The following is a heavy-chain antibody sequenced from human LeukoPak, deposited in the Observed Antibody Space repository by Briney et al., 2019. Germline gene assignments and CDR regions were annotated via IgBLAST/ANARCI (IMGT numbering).Heavy chain of an antibody. Sequence: PSETLSLTCAVYGGSFSGYYWSWIRQPPGKGLEWIGEINHSGSTNYNPSLKSRVTISVDTSKNQFSLKLRSVTAADTAVYYCARYDFNKFFDYWGQGTLVTVSS. CDR1: GGSFSGYY. CDR2: INHSGST. D-gene: IGHD3-3*01. V-gene: IGHV4-34*01. CDR3: ARYDFNKFFDY. J-gene: IGHJ4*02.